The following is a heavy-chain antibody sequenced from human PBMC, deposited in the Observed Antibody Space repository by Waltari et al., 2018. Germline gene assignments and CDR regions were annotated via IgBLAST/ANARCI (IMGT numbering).Heavy chain of an antibody. J-gene: IGHJ4*02. Sequence: EVQLVESGGNVIRPGGSLRLSCVASGFSFEAHGMNWVRQAPGKGLRGGDGASTIRGRTGYAESVEGRFTVDRDNAKSSLYLQMNSLTAEDTALYYCARDITYGGFDCWGQGTLVTVSS. CDR3: ARDITYGGFDC. CDR2: ASTIRGRT. V-gene: IGHV3-20*04. CDR1: GFSFEAHG. D-gene: IGHD1-20*01.